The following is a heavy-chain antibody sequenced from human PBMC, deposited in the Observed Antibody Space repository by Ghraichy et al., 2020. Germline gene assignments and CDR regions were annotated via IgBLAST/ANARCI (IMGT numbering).Heavy chain of an antibody. CDR1: GFTFSSFW. CDR2: INPDGSVK. V-gene: IGHV3-7*01. CDR3: ATDLNWGPI. Sequence: GESLNISCTASGFTFSSFWMTWVRQAPGKGLEWVANINPDGSVKYYVDSVKGRFTISRDNAKNSLFVQMNSLRGEDTAVYYCATDLNWGPIWGQGTMVTVSS. J-gene: IGHJ3*02. D-gene: IGHD7-27*01.